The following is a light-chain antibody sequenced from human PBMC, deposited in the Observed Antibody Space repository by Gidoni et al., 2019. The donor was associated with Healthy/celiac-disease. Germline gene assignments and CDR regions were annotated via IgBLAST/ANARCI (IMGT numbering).Light chain of an antibody. J-gene: IGKJ5*01. Sequence: EIVLTQSPATLSLSPGESATLSCRASQSVSSYLAWYQKQPGQAPRLLIYDASNTATGIPARFSGSGSGTDFTLTISSLEAEDFAVYYCQQRSNWPTFGQGTRLEIK. V-gene: IGKV3-11*01. CDR3: QQRSNWPT. CDR1: QSVSSY. CDR2: DAS.